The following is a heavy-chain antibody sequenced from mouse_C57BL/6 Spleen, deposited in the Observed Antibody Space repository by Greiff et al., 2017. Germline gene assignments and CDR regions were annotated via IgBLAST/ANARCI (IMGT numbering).Heavy chain of an antibody. Sequence: QVQLQQPGAELVMPGASVKLSCKASGYTFTSYWMHWVKQRPGQGLEWIGEIDPSDSYTNYNQKFKGKSTLTVDKSSSTAYMQLSSLTSEDSAVYYCATYYGSSYAWFAYWGQGTLVTVSA. CDR3: ATYYGSSYAWFAY. J-gene: IGHJ3*01. CDR1: GYTFTSYW. CDR2: IDPSDSYT. D-gene: IGHD1-1*01. V-gene: IGHV1-69*01.